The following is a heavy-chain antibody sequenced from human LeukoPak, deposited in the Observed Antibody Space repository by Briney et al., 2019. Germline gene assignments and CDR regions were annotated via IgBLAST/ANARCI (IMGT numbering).Heavy chain of an antibody. CDR2: ISTNGGDT. Sequence: PGGSLRLSCAASGFSFSNYAMHWVRQAPGKGLEHVSAISTNGGDTYYANSVKGRFTISRDNSKNTLYLQMGSLRADDMAVYYWARGGKSSDYWGQGTLVTVSS. V-gene: IGHV3-64*01. CDR3: ARGGKSSDY. J-gene: IGHJ4*02. CDR1: GFSFSNYA. D-gene: IGHD3-16*01.